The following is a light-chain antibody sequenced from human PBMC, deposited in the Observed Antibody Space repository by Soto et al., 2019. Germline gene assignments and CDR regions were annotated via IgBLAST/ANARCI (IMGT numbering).Light chain of an antibody. Sequence: QSVLTQPPSVSAAPGQKVTISCSGSSSNIGNNYVSWYQQLPGTAPKLLIYGNNNRPSGVPDRFSGSRSGTSASLAITGLQAEDEADYYCQSYDSSLIAYVFGTGTKVTVL. V-gene: IGLV1-40*01. J-gene: IGLJ1*01. CDR1: SSNIGNNY. CDR2: GNN. CDR3: QSYDSSLIAYV.